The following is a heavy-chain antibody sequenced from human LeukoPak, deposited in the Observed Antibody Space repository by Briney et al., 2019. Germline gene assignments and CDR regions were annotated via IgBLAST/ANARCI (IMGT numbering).Heavy chain of an antibody. Sequence: SETLSLTCAVYGGSFSGYYWSWIRQPPGKGLEWIGEINHSGSTNYNPSLKSRVTISVDTSKNQFSLKLSSVTAADTAVYYCARDQGHIAAAWLGWFDPWGQGTLVTVSS. J-gene: IGHJ5*02. D-gene: IGHD6-13*01. CDR2: INHSGST. V-gene: IGHV4-34*01. CDR1: GGSFSGYY. CDR3: ARDQGHIAAAWLGWFDP.